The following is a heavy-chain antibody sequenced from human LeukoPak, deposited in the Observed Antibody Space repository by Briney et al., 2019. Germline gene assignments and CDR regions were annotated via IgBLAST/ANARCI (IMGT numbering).Heavy chain of an antibody. Sequence: SETLSLTCTVSGGSISSNSYYWGWIRQPPGKGLEWIGSIYYSGSTYYNPSLKSRVTISVDTSKNQFSLKLSSVTAADTAVYYCARQGPNRFGVLSTDFDYWGQGTLVTVSS. CDR3: ARQGPNRFGVLSTDFDY. D-gene: IGHD3-10*01. J-gene: IGHJ4*02. V-gene: IGHV4-39*01. CDR1: GGSISSNSYY. CDR2: IYYSGST.